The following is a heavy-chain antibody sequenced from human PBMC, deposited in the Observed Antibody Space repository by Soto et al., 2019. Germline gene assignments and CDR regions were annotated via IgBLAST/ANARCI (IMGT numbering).Heavy chain of an antibody. CDR2: INYSGST. CDR1: GGSFSGYY. J-gene: IGHJ4*02. CDR3: ARGSREWRSSTWYLNY. D-gene: IGHD6-13*01. Sequence: PSETLSLTCAVYGGSFSGYYWNWIRQSPGKGLEWIGEINYSGSTNYNPSLKSRVTISVDTSKNHFSLNLTSMTAADTAVYYCARGSREWRSSTWYLNYWGQGTLVTVSS. V-gene: IGHV4-34*01.